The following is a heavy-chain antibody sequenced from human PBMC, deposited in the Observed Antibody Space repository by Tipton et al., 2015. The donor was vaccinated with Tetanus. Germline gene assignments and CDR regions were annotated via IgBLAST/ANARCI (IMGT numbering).Heavy chain of an antibody. V-gene: IGHV4-34*01. CDR1: GGTFSGYY. J-gene: IGHJ4*02. CDR3: SRGVDRTKAGSD. D-gene: IGHD5-12*01. Sequence: TLSLTCTIYGGTFSGYYCSWIRQPPGRGLEWIGEIHPSGSTNYNPSLTSRVTLSQDTSKSQFSLKLSSGTAADTAVYYCSRGVDRTKAGSDWGQGTLVTVSS. CDR2: IHPSGST.